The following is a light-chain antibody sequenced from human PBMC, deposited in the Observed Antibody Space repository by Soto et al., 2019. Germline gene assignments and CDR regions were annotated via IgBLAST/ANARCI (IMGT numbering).Light chain of an antibody. Sequence: EIVLTQSPGTLSLSPGETVTLSCRASQSISSNYVAWFQHKPGQAPRLLIYGASSRAPGIPERFSGSGSGTDFSLTSNRLEPEESAVFYCQQYGYPQLTFGGGTKVEIK. CDR2: GAS. CDR3: QQYGYPQLT. J-gene: IGKJ4*01. V-gene: IGKV3-20*01. CDR1: QSISSNY.